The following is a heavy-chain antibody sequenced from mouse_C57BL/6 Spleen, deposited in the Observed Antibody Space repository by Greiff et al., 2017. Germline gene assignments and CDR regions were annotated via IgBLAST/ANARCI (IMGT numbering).Heavy chain of an antibody. CDR3: ARTYDFDVYYYAMHY. Sequence: QVQLKESGPGLVQPSQSLSITCTVSGFSLTSYGVHWVRQSPGKGLEWLGVIWSGGSTDYNAAFISRLSISKDNSKSQVFFKMNSLQADDTAIYYSARTYDFDVYYYAMHYWGQGTSVTVSS. J-gene: IGHJ4*01. CDR2: IWSGGST. CDR1: GFSLTSYG. D-gene: IGHD2-4*01. V-gene: IGHV2-2*01.